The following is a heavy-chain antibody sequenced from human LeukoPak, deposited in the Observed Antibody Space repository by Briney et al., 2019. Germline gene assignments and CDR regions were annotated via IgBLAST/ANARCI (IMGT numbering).Heavy chain of an antibody. CDR1: GGSISSSSYY. D-gene: IGHD2-2*01. V-gene: IGHV4-39*01. CDR2: IYYSGST. J-gene: IGHJ4*02. CDR3: ARHRRYCSSTSCYPGAMTIDY. Sequence: SETLSLTCTVSGGSISSSSYYWGWIRQPPGKGLEWIGSIYYSGSTYYNPSLKSRVTISVDTSKNQFSLKLSSVTAADTAVYYCARHRRYCSSTSCYPGAMTIDYWGQGTLVTVSS.